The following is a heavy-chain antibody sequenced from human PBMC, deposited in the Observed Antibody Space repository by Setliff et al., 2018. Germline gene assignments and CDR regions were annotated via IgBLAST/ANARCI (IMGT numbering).Heavy chain of an antibody. Sequence: PGGSLRLSCVASGFTFNNFAFNWVRQAPGQGLEWVADISEDGSGNFYSDSVRGRFTISRDNARNLLFLQMNSLTVEDTGVYYCARDPEGGEFDIWGRGTLVTVSS. J-gene: IGHJ4*03. D-gene: IGHD2-21*01. CDR2: ISEDGSGN. CDR1: GFTFNNFA. V-gene: IGHV3-7*01. CDR3: ARDPEGGEFDI.